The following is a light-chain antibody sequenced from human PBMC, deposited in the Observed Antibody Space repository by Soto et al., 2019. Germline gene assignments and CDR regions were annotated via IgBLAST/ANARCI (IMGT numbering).Light chain of an antibody. CDR2: DAS. J-gene: IGKJ5*01. CDR3: QQYESLPLT. Sequence: DIHITHSASSRSSSVLYIFTITCQASQDINKNLIWYQQKPGKAPKLLIYDASDLETGVPSRFSGSGSGTGFTFTISSLQPEDFATYYCQQYESLPLTFGQGTRLEIK. V-gene: IGKV1-33*01. CDR1: QDINKN.